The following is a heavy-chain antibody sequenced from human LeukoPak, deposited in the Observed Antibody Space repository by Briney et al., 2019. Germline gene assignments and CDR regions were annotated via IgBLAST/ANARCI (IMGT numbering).Heavy chain of an antibody. V-gene: IGHV1-46*01. CDR3: ARDNSVGDIAWWFDP. Sequence: ASVKVSCKASGGTFSSYVISWVRQAPGQGLEWMGLINPSGSSTLYAQKFQGRVTMTRDMSTTTDYMELSSLRSEDTAVYYCARDNSVGDIAWWFDPWGQGTLVTVSS. D-gene: IGHD3-16*02. J-gene: IGHJ5*02. CDR1: GGTFSSYV. CDR2: INPSGSST.